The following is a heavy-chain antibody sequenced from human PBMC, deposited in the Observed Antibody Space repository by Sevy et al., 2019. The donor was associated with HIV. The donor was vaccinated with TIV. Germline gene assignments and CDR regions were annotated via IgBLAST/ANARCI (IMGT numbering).Heavy chain of an antibody. D-gene: IGHD3-16*02. Sequence: ASGKVSCKASGYTFTSYAMHWVRQAPGQRLEWMGWINAGNGNTKYSQKFQGRVTITRDTSASTAYMELSSLRSEDTAVYYCARAGRYYDYVWGSYPDLDYWGQGTLVTAPQ. J-gene: IGHJ4*02. CDR1: GYTFTSYA. CDR2: INAGNGNT. V-gene: IGHV1-3*01. CDR3: ARAGRYYDYVWGSYPDLDY.